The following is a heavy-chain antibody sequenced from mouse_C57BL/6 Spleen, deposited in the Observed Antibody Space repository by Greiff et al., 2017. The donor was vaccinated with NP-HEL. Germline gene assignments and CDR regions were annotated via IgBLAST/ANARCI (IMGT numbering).Heavy chain of an antibody. D-gene: IGHD1-1*01. Sequence: EVHLVESGGGLVKPGGSLKLSCAASGFTFSSYAMSWVRQTPEKRLEWVATISDGGSYTYYPDNVKGRFTISRDNAKNNLYLQMSHLKSEDTAMYYCARDRVTTVVYFDVWGTGTTVTVSS. V-gene: IGHV5-4*01. CDR3: ARDRVTTVVYFDV. CDR2: ISDGGSYT. CDR1: GFTFSSYA. J-gene: IGHJ1*03.